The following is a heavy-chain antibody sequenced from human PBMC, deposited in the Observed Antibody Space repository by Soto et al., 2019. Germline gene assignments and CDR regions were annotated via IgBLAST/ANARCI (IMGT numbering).Heavy chain of an antibody. J-gene: IGHJ6*02. D-gene: IGHD3-9*01. CDR3: ARGGYYDTSGSRNYHYYGMNV. V-gene: IGHV1-18*01. CDR1: GYTFTSYG. CDR2: ISAYDGYT. Sequence: QVQLVQSGAEVKKPGASVKVSCKASGYTFTSYGINWVRQAPGQGLEWLGWISAYDGYTTYAQIPKXXVFMTTDTSTKPAHMXXRSLRSDDTATYFCARGGYYDTSGSRNYHYYGMNVWGQGTTVTVSS.